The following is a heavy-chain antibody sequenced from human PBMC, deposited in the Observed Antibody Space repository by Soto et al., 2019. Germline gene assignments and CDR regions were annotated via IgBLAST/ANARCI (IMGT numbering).Heavy chain of an antibody. CDR3: ARALAVDRSGYTSNDAFDI. CDR2: ISAYNGNT. CDR1: GYTFTSYG. Sequence: QVQLVQSGAEVKKPGASVKVSCKASGYTFTSYGISWVRQAPGQGLEWMGWISAYNGNTNYAQKLQGKVTMTTDTXXSXAXXELRNLRSDDTAVYYSARALAVDRSGYTSNDAFDIWGQGTMVTVSS. V-gene: IGHV1-18*01. D-gene: IGHD3-22*01. J-gene: IGHJ3*02.